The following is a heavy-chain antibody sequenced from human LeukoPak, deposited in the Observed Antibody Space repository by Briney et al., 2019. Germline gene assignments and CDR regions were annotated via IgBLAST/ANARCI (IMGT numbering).Heavy chain of an antibody. D-gene: IGHD6-19*01. J-gene: IGHJ4*02. CDR1: GGSISSYY. Sequence: SETLSLTCTVSGGSISSYYWSWIRQPPGRGLEWIGYIYYSGSTNYNPSLKSRVTISVDTSKNQFSLKLSSVTAADTAVYYCARDSSGWYGHFDYWGQGTLVTVSS. CDR3: ARDSSGWYGHFDY. CDR2: IYYSGST. V-gene: IGHV4-59*01.